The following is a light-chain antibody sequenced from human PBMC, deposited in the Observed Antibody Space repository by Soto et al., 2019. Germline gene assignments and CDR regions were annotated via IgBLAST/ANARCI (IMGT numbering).Light chain of an antibody. CDR1: QYISTY. CDR2: VAS. CDR3: QESYSTS. J-gene: IGKJ1*01. V-gene: IGKV1-39*01. Sequence: DIQMTQSPSSLPASVGDSLTITCRASQYISTYLNWYQQKPGKAPKLLIYVASNLQTGIPSRFSGSGSGTDFTLTISSLQHEDIATYYCQESYSTSFGQGTKVDIK.